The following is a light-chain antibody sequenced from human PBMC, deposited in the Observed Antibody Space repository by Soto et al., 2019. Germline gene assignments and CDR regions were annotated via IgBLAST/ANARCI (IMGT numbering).Light chain of an antibody. V-gene: IGLV1-44*01. CDR1: SSNIGKNT. J-gene: IGLJ1*01. Sequence: QSVLTQPPSASGTPGQRVTISCSGSSSNIGKNTVDWYQQLPGTAPKLLIYSNNQRPSGVPDRFSGSKSGTSASLAISGLQSEDEADYYCAAWDDSLNDPYVSGAGTKVTVL. CDR3: AAWDDSLNDPYV. CDR2: SNN.